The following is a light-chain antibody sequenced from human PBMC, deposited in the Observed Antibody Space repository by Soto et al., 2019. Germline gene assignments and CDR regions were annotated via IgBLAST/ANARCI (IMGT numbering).Light chain of an antibody. J-gene: IGLJ1*01. CDR3: QVWDNNYDHYV. CDR2: DDG. Sequence: SYELTQPPSVSVAPGQTARITCGGNNIGGKSLHWYQQKPGQAHVLVVYDDGDRSSGVPERFSGSNSENTATLTISRVEAGDEADYYCQVWDNNYDHYVFGTGTKVTVL. CDR1: NIGGKS. V-gene: IGLV3-21*02.